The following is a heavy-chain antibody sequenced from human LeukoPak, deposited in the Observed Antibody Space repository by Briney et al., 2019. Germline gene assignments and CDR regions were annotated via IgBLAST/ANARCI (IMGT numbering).Heavy chain of an antibody. CDR1: GFTFSSYA. Sequence: PGGSLRLSCAASGFTFSSYAMSWVRQAPAKGVEWVSAISGSGGSTYYADSVKGRFTISRDNSKHTLYLQMNSLRAEDAAVYYCATVGEYYGSGSSAEYLQDRGQLILVTVSS. J-gene: IGHJ1*01. V-gene: IGHV3-23*01. D-gene: IGHD3-10*01. CDR3: ATVGEYYGSGSSAEYLQD. CDR2: ISGSGGST.